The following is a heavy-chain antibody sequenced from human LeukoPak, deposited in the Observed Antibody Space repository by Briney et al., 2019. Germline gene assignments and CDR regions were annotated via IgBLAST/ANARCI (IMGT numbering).Heavy chain of an antibody. D-gene: IGHD6-19*01. J-gene: IGHJ4*02. CDR2: IWYDGSNK. Sequence: GRSLRLSCAASGFTFSSYGMHWVRQAPGKGLEWVAVIWYDGSNKYYADSVKGRFTISRDNSKNTLYLQMNSLRAEDTAVYYCARGDSSGAFDYWGQGTLVTVSS. CDR1: GFTFSSYG. V-gene: IGHV3-33*01. CDR3: ARGDSSGAFDY.